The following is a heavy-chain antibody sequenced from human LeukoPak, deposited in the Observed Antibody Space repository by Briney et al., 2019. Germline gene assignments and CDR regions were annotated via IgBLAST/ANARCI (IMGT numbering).Heavy chain of an antibody. CDR2: IIPVFGTA. J-gene: IGHJ6*03. CDR1: GGTFSSYA. V-gene: IGHV1-69*06. D-gene: IGHD6-13*01. CDR3: ATALPLAAAGKDYYYYYYMDV. Sequence: SVKVSCKASGGTFSSYAISWVRQAPGQGFEWMGGIIPVFGTANYGQKFQGRVTITADKSTSIAYTELSSLRSEDTAVYYCATALPLAAAGKDYYYYYYMDVWGKGTTVTVSS.